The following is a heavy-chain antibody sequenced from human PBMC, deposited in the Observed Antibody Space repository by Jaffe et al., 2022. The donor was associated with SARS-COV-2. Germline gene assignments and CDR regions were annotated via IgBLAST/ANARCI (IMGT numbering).Heavy chain of an antibody. Sequence: EVQLVESGGGLVKPGGSLRLSCAASGFTFSNAWMSWVRQAPGKGLEWVGRIKSKTDGGTTDYAAPVKGRFTISRDDSKNTLYLQMNSLKTEDTAVYYCTTPFESHTAPGADDAFDIWGQGTMVTVSS. V-gene: IGHV3-15*01. CDR1: GFTFSNAW. CDR3: TTPFESHTAPGADDAFDI. D-gene: IGHD3-10*01. J-gene: IGHJ3*02. CDR2: IKSKTDGGTT.